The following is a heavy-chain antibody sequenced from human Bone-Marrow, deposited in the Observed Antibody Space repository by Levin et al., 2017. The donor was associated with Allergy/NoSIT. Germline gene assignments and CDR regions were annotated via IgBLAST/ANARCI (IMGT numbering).Heavy chain of an antibody. CDR3: ARRCSGGSCYDYYGMDV. Sequence: GESLKISCKASGYTFTTYYMHWVRQAPGQGLEWMGIINPSGSSTTYAQKFQDRVTMTRDTSTSTVYMELSSLRSEDTAVYYCARRCSGGSCYDYYGMDVWGQGTTVTVSS. CDR2: INPSGSST. V-gene: IGHV1-46*01. CDR1: GYTFTTYY. J-gene: IGHJ6*02. D-gene: IGHD2-15*01.